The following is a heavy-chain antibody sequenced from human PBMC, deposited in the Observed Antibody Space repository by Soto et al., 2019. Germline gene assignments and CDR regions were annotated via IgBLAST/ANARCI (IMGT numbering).Heavy chain of an antibody. V-gene: IGHV4-61*01. CDR3: ARASTYYYDSSGYYYYLDY. J-gene: IGHJ4*02. D-gene: IGHD3-22*01. Sequence: SETLSLTCTVSGGSVSSGSYYWSWIRQPPGKGLEWIGYIYYSGSTNYNPSLKSRVTISVDTSKNQFPLKLSSVTAADTAVYYCARASTYYYDSSGYYYYLDYWGQGTLVTVSS. CDR1: GGSVSSGSYY. CDR2: IYYSGST.